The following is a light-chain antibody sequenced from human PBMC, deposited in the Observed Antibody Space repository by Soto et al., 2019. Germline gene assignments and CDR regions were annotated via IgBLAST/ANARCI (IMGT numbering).Light chain of an antibody. CDR2: DPS. J-gene: IGKJ2*01. CDR3: QQRSNWPYT. CDR1: QSVSSY. Sequence: EIVLTQSPATLSLSPGERATLSCRASQSVSSYLAWYQQKPGQAPRLLISDPSNKATGIPDRFSGSGSGTDFTLTISSLEPEDFAVDYCQQRSNWPYTFGQGTKQQIK. V-gene: IGKV3-11*01.